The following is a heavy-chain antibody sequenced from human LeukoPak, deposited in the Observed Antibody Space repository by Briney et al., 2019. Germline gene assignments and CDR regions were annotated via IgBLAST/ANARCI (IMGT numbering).Heavy chain of an antibody. V-gene: IGHV1-69*13. CDR1: GGTFSSYA. CDR3: ATSRGALQMATILNPLDY. J-gene: IGHJ4*02. CDR2: IIPIFGTA. D-gene: IGHD5-24*01. Sequence: SVKVSCKASGGTFSSYAISWVRQAPGQGLEWMGGIIPIFGTANYAQKFQGRVTITADESTSTAYMELSSLRSEDTAVYYCATSRGALQMATILNPLDYWGQGTLVTVSS.